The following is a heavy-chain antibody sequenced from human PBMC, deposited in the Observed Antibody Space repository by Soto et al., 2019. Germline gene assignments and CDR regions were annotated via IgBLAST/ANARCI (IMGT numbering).Heavy chain of an antibody. CDR1: GYSFTSYW. D-gene: IGHD3-3*01. CDR3: ARLPRGLYYDFWSGSPTTSWFDP. V-gene: IGHV5-51*01. Sequence: GESLKISCKGSGYSFTSYWIGWVRQMPGKGLEWMGIIYPGDSDTRYSPSFQGQVTISADKSISTAYLQWSSLKASDTAMYYCARLPRGLYYDFWSGSPTTSWFDPWGQGTLVTVSS. J-gene: IGHJ5*02. CDR2: IYPGDSDT.